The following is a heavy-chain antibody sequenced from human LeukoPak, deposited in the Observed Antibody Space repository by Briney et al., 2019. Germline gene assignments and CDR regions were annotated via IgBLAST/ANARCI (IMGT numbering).Heavy chain of an antibody. D-gene: IGHD6-6*01. CDR1: GGSISSYY. CDR3: ARTAARYYMDV. J-gene: IGHJ6*03. V-gene: IGHV4-59*01. CDR2: FHYSGST. Sequence: SETLSLTCTVSGGSISSYYWSWIRQPPRKGLEWIGYFHYSGSTNYNPSLKSRVTISVDTSKNQFSLKLSSVTAADTAVYYCARTAARYYMDVWGKGTTVTVSS.